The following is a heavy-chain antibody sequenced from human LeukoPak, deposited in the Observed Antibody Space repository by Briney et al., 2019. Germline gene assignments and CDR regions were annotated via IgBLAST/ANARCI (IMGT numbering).Heavy chain of an antibody. J-gene: IGHJ3*02. Sequence: GGSLRLSCAASGFTFSSYAMSWVCQAPGKRLEWVSAISGSGGSTYYADSVKGRFTISRDNSKNTLYLQMNSLRAEDTAVYYCAKLIVVVIANDAFDIWGQGTMVTVSS. CDR2: ISGSGGST. V-gene: IGHV3-23*01. D-gene: IGHD3-22*01. CDR1: GFTFSSYA. CDR3: AKLIVVVIANDAFDI.